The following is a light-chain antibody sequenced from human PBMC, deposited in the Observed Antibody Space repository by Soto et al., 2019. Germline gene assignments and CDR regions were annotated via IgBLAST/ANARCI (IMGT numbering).Light chain of an antibody. CDR3: QQSYSIPVT. V-gene: IGKV1-39*01. CDR2: AAS. CDR1: QTISNY. Sequence: DIQMTQSPSSLSASVGDRVTITCRASQTISNYLLWYQQKPGKAPKLLIYAASSLQSGVPSRFRGSASGTEFTLTISSLHPEDFATYYCQQSYSIPVTFGGGTKVDIK. J-gene: IGKJ4*01.